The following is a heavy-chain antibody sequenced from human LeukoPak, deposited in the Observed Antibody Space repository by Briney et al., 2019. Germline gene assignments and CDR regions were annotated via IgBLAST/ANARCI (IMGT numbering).Heavy chain of an antibody. CDR3: AMGIAAAAVGY. V-gene: IGHV4-34*01. D-gene: IGHD6-13*01. Sequence: SETLSLICAVYGGSFSGYYWSWIRQPPGKGLEWIGEINHSGSTNYNPSLKSRVTISVDTSKNQFSLKLSSVTAADTAVYYCAMGIAAAAVGYWGQGTLVTVSS. CDR1: GGSFSGYY. CDR2: INHSGST. J-gene: IGHJ4*02.